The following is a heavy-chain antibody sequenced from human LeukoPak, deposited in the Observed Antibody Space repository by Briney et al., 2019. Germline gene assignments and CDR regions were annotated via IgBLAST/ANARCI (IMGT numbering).Heavy chain of an antibody. D-gene: IGHD6-6*01. CDR2: IYSGGIT. CDR3: ARDRPRSRIRAFDY. CDR1: GFTVGGNY. V-gene: IGHV3-66*01. Sequence: GGSLRLSCVLSGFTVGGNYMSWVRQAPGRGLEWVSTIYSGGITYYADAVKGRFIISRDNSKNTLFLQMNSLRAEDTAVYYCARDRPRSRIRAFDYWGQGTLVTVSS. J-gene: IGHJ4*02.